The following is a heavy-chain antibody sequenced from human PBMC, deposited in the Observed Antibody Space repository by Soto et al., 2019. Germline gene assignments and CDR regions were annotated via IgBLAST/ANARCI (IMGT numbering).Heavy chain of an antibody. CDR2: IYYSGST. Sequence: SETLSLTCTVSGGSISSYYWSWIRQPPGKGLEWIGYIYYSGSTNYNPSLKSRVTISVDRSKNQFSLKLSSVTAADTAVYYCARARTGYFYWYFDLWGRGTLVTVSS. CDR1: GGSISSYY. D-gene: IGHD7-27*01. CDR3: ARARTGYFYWYFDL. V-gene: IGHV4-59*12. J-gene: IGHJ2*01.